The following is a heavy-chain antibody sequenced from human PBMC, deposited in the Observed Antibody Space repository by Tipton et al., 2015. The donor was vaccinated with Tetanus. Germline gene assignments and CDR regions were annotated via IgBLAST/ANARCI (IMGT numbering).Heavy chain of an antibody. J-gene: IGHJ4*02. CDR1: GFTFSTHR. Sequence: SLRLSCAASGFTFSTHRMSWVRQAPGKGLEWVSSLSSTSTYIDYADSVKGRFTISRDNAKSSLYLQMNGLRAEDTAVYYCASGVTLDVWGQGTLVTVSS. CDR2: LSSTSTYI. CDR3: ASGVTLDV. V-gene: IGHV3-21*01.